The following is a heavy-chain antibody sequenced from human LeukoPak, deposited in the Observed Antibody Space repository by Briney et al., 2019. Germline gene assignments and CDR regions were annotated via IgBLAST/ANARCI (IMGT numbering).Heavy chain of an antibody. V-gene: IGHV4-34*01. CDR2: INHSGST. CDR1: GGSFSGYY. J-gene: IGHJ4*02. D-gene: IGHD6-13*01. CDR3: ARARSGSSSWYGKNTRGKFDY. Sequence: SETLSLTCAVYGGSFSGYYWSWIRQPPGKGLEWIGEINHSGSTNYNPSLKSRVTISVDTSKNQFSLKLSSVTAADTAVYHCARARSGSSSWYGKNTRGKFDYWGQGTLVTVSS.